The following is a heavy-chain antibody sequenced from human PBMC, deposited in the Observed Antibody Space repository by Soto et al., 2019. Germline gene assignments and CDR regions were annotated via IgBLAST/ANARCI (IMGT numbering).Heavy chain of an antibody. J-gene: IGHJ6*02. Sequence: ASVKVSCKASGYSFTGYYMHWVRQAPGQGLEWMGWINPNSGGTNYAQKFQGRVTMTRDTSISTAYMELSSLRSDDTAVYYCARVGGRVVYYAAPFNSVMSFWGQGTTVTVSS. CDR2: INPNSGGT. CDR1: GYSFTGYY. CDR3: ARVGGRVVYYAAPFNSVMSF. V-gene: IGHV1-2*02. D-gene: IGHD3-10*01.